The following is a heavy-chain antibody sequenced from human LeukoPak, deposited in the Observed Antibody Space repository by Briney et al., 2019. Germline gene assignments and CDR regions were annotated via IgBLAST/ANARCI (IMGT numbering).Heavy chain of an antibody. D-gene: IGHD1-20*01. J-gene: IGHJ4*02. CDR2: ISSSSDTT. V-gene: IGHV3-48*01. CDR3: AKAWLTGTPSGFDY. Sequence: GGALTLSCPASGFTFIPYSWHWLGQAPGKGLDWISYISSSSDTTHYADSVKGRFTFSRDNSKTTLYLQMNSLRAEDTAVYYCAKAWLTGTPSGFDYWGQGTLVTVSS. CDR1: GFTFIPYS.